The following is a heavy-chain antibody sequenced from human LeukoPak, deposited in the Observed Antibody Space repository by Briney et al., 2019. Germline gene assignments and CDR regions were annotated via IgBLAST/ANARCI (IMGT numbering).Heavy chain of an antibody. CDR1: GFTFSSYA. Sequence: PGGSLRLSCAASGFTFSSYAMHWVRQAPGKGLEWVAVISYDGSNKYYADSVKGRFTISRDNSKNTLYLQMNSLRAEDTAVYYCARDRFRVVRMAFDIWGQGTMVTVSS. CDR2: ISYDGSNK. CDR3: ARDRFRVVRMAFDI. V-gene: IGHV3-30-3*01. J-gene: IGHJ3*02. D-gene: IGHD3-22*01.